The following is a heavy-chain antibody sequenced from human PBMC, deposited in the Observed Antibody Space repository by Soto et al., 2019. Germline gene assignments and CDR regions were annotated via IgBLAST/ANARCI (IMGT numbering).Heavy chain of an antibody. CDR1: GGSISSYY. V-gene: IGHV4-59*08. J-gene: IGHJ5*02. D-gene: IGHD6-19*01. CDR2: IYYSGST. Sequence: PSETLSLTCTVSGGSISSYYWSWIRQPPGKGLEWIGYIYYSGSTNYNPSLKSRVTISVDTSKNQFSLKLSSVTAADTAVYYCARLYCSGWYVPNWFDPLGQGTLLTISS. CDR3: ARLYCSGWYVPNWFDP.